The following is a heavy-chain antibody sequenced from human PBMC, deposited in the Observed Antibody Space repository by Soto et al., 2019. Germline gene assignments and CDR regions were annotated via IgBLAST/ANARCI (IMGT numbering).Heavy chain of an antibody. V-gene: IGHV3-11*06. CDR2: ISSNSNYK. CDR1: GFTFSDYY. D-gene: IGHD5-12*01. Sequence: PECSLRLSCAASGFTFSDYYMSWIRQAPGKGLEWISYISSNSNYKNHADSVRGRFTISRDNAKNSLYLQMNGLRAEDTAVYYCVEGGLGSRWANGRDDWGQGTTVTVSS. CDR3: VEGGLGSRWANGRDD. J-gene: IGHJ6*02.